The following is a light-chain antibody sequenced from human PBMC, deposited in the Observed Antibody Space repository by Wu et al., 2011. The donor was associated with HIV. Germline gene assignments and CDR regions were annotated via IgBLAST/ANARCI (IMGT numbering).Light chain of an antibody. CDR1: QTVSNTY. Sequence: SCRASQTVSNTYLAWYQQKPGQSPRLLIYGTSNRATGIPARFSGSGSGTDFTLTISSLEPEDFAVYYCQQRSNWAWTFGQGAKLELK. V-gene: IGKV3-11*01. CDR2: GTS. J-gene: IGKJ1*01. CDR3: QQRSNWAWT.